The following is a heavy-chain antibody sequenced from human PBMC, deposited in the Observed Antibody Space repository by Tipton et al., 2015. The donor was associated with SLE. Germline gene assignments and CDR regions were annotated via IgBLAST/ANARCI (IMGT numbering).Heavy chain of an antibody. Sequence: SLRLSCAASGFTFSGYSMNWVRQAPGKGLEWVSAISGSGGSTYYADSVKGRFTISRDNSKNTLYLQMNSLRAEDTAVYYCARDYYDSSGYCVYWGQGTLVTVSS. CDR2: ISGSGGST. CDR1: GFTFSGYS. J-gene: IGHJ4*02. CDR3: ARDYYDSSGYCVY. D-gene: IGHD3-22*01. V-gene: IGHV3-23*01.